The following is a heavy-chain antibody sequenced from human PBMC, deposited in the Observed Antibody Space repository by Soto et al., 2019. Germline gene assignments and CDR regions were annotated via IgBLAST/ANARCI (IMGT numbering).Heavy chain of an antibody. CDR1: GYTFSNYG. Sequence: ASVKVSCKASGYTFSNYGISWVRQAPGQGLEWMGWISAYNGHTNYAQKFQGRVTMTTDTSTNTAYMDLRSLRSEDTAVYYCAKDIEVGSPYRLRDRKDDFWGQGTLVTV. CDR3: AKDIEVGSPYRLRDRKDDF. J-gene: IGHJ4*02. D-gene: IGHD1-26*01. CDR2: ISAYNGHT. V-gene: IGHV1-18*01.